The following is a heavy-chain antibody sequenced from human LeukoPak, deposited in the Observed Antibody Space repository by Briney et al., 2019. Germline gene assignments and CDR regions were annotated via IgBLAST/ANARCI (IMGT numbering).Heavy chain of an antibody. CDR1: GVSISSGGYS. J-gene: IGHJ4*02. CDR3: ARGSYVTGIDY. V-gene: IGHV4-30-2*01. Sequence: PSQTLSLTCAVSGVSISSGGYSWSWIRQPPGKGLEWIGYIYHSGSTYYNPSLKSRVTISVDRSENQFSLKLSSVTAADTAVYYCARGSYVTGIDYWGQGTLVTVSS. CDR2: IYHSGST. D-gene: IGHD1-1*01.